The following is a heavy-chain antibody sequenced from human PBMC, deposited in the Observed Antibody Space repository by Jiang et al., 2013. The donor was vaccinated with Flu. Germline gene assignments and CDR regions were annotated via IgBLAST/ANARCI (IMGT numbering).Heavy chain of an antibody. J-gene: IGHJ5*01. CDR3: ARDSTGYNSGWF. Sequence: VQLVESGAEVKKPGSSVKVSCKAPGGSSYAISWVRQAPGQGLEWVGGIMPIFDTANYAQKFQGRVTITADKSTSTAYMELSSLRSDDTAVYYCARDSTGYNSGWF. CDR1: GGSSYA. CDR2: IMPIFDTA. D-gene: IGHD6-19*01. V-gene: IGHV1-69*06.